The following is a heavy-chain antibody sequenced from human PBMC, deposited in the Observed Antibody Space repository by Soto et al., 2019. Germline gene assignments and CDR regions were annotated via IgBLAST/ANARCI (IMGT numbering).Heavy chain of an antibody. CDR1: GGSISSGGYY. J-gene: IGHJ4*02. V-gene: IGHV4-61*08. CDR3: ASGGGWFGESPFDY. D-gene: IGHD3-10*01. Sequence: PSETRSLTCAVSGGSISSGGYYWSWIRQPPGKGLEWIGYIYYSGSTNYNPSLKSRVTISVDTSKNQFSLKLSSVTAADTAVYYCASGGGWFGESPFDYWGQGTLVTVS. CDR2: IYYSGST.